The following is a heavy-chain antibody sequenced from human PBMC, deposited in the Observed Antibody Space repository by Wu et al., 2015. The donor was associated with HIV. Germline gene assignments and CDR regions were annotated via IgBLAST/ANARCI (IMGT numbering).Heavy chain of an antibody. Sequence: QVQLVQSGAEVAKPGASVRVSCQTSGYSFTAHYIHWVRQAPGQGLEWMGWIRPDSGATHFAERFEDRVTMTRDASISTAYMELRRLRSDDTAVYFCARDLGDDFAVRGFYWYMDVWGRGTAITV. CDR3: ARDLGDDFAVRGFYWYMDV. D-gene: IGHD2-21*01. CDR1: GYSFTAHY. V-gene: IGHV1-2*02. CDR2: IRPDSGAT. J-gene: IGHJ6*03.